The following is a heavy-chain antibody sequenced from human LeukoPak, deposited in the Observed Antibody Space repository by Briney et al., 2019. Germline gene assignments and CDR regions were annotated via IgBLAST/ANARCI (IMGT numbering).Heavy chain of an antibody. D-gene: IGHD1-26*01. CDR1: GFTFSIYA. CDR2: IGDTT. CDR3: AKAFAFVGANFFDY. J-gene: IGHJ4*02. V-gene: IGHV3-23*01. Sequence: GGSLRLSCAASGFTFSIYAMSWVRQAPGKGLEWVSAIGDTTYYAGSVEGRFTISRDNSKNTLYLQMNSLRAEDAAIYYCAKAFAFVGANFFDYWGQGTLVTVSS.